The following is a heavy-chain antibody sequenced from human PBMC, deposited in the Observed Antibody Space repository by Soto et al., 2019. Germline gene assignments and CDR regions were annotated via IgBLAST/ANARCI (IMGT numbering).Heavy chain of an antibody. D-gene: IGHD1-26*01. J-gene: IGHJ4*02. V-gene: IGHV3-33*01. CDR1: GFTFSSYG. CDR3: ARASGSYEYYFDY. CDR2: IWYDGSNK. Sequence: PGGSLRLSCAASGFTFSSYGMHWVRQAPGKGLEWVAVIWYDGSNKYYADSVKGRFTISRDNSKNTLYLQMNSLRAEDTAVYYCARASGSYEYYFDYWGQGTLVTVS.